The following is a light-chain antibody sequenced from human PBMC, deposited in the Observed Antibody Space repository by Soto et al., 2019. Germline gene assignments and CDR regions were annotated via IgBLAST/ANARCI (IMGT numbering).Light chain of an antibody. V-gene: IGLV9-49*01. J-gene: IGLJ1*01. Sequence: QAVVTQPPSASASLGASVTLTCTLSSGYSNYKVDWYQQRPGKGPRFVMRVGTGGIVGYKGDGIPDRFSVLGSGLNRYLTIKNIQEEDESDYQCGADHGSGSNFVYVFGTGTKLTVL. CDR1: SGYSNYK. CDR2: VGTGGIVG. CDR3: GADHGSGSNFVYV.